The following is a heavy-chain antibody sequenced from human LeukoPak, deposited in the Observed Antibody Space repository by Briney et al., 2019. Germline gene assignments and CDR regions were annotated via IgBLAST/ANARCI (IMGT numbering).Heavy chain of an antibody. CDR2: INPNSGGA. CDR1: GYIFTGYY. V-gene: IGHV1-2*02. D-gene: IGHD4-17*01. J-gene: IGHJ4*02. CDR3: ASSPNTVIDY. Sequence: ASVKVSCKASGYIFTGYYMHWVRQAPGQGLEWMGWINPNSGGANYAQKFQGRVTMTRDTSIRTAYMELSSLRTDDTAVYYCASSPNTVIDYWGQGTLVTVSS.